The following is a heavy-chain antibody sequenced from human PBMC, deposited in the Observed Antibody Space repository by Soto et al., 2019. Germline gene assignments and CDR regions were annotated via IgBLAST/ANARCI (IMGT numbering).Heavy chain of an antibody. V-gene: IGHV4-59*08. Sequence: AETLSLTCTVSGGSISSYYWSWIRQPPGKGLEWIGYIYYSGSTNYNPSLKSRVTISVDTSKNQFSLKLSSVTAADTAVYYCASYPRGGAISLGYFDYWGQGTLVTVSS. CDR2: IYYSGST. CDR1: GGSISSYY. CDR3: ASYPRGGAISLGYFDY. J-gene: IGHJ4*02. D-gene: IGHD3-16*01.